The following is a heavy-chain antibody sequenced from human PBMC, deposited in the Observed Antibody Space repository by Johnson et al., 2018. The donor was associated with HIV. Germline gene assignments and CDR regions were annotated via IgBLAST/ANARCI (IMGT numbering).Heavy chain of an antibody. V-gene: IGHV3-30*04. CDR2: ISYDGSNK. Sequence: QVQMVESGGGVVQPGRSLRLSCAASGFTFSSYAMHWVRQAPGKGLEWVAVISYDGSNKYYADSVKGRFTISRDNSKNTLYLQMNSLRPEDTAVYYCAKDQLVGATYAAFDIWGQGTMVTVSS. CDR1: GFTFSSYA. J-gene: IGHJ3*02. CDR3: AKDQLVGATYAAFDI. D-gene: IGHD1-26*01.